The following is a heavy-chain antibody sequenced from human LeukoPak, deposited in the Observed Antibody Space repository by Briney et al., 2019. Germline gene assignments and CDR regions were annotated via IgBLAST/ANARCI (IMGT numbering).Heavy chain of an antibody. D-gene: IGHD6-19*01. Sequence: SETLSLTCTASGGSISSGSYYWSWIRQPAGKGLEWIGRIYTSGSTNYNPSLKSRVTISVDTSKNQFSLKLSSVTAADTAVYYCAREGIAVAGSAFDIWGQGTMVTVSS. CDR2: IYTSGST. J-gene: IGHJ3*02. CDR1: GGSISSGSYY. CDR3: AREGIAVAGSAFDI. V-gene: IGHV4-61*02.